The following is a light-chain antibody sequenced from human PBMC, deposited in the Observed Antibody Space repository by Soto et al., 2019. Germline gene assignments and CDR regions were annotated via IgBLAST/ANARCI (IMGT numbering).Light chain of an antibody. CDR3: AAWDDSLNGYV. V-gene: IGLV1-44*01. Sequence: QSVLTQPPSASGTPGQRVTISCSGSSSNIGSNTVDCYQQLPGTAPKLLIYSNNKRPSGVPDRFSGSESGTSASLAISGLQCEDETDYCCAAWDDSLNGYVFGTGTKVTVL. CDR2: SNN. J-gene: IGLJ1*01. CDR1: SSNIGSNT.